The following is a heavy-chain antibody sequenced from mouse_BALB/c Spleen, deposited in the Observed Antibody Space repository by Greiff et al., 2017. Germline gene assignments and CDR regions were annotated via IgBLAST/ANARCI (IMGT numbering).Heavy chain of an antibody. D-gene: IGHD2-1*01. Sequence: EVKVVESGGGLVKPGGSLKLSCAASGFTFSSYTMSWVRQTPEKRLEWVATISSGGSYTYYPDSVKGRFTISRDNAKNTLYLQMSSLKSEDTAMYYCTRVGGNYVWFAYWGQGTLVTVSA. CDR2: ISSGGSYT. CDR1: GFTFSSYT. V-gene: IGHV5-6-4*01. J-gene: IGHJ3*01. CDR3: TRVGGNYVWFAY.